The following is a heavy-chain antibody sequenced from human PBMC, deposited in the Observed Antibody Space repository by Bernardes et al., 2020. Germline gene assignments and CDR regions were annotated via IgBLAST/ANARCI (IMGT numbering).Heavy chain of an antibody. D-gene: IGHD1-26*01. CDR2: IYYSGST. CDR3: ARHVTGDAGRWFDP. Sequence: SETLPLTCTVSGGSISSSSYYWGWLRQPPGKGLEWIGSIYYSGSTYYNPSLKSRVTISVDTSKNQFSLKLSSVTAADTAVYYCARHVTGDAGRWFDPWGQGTLVTVSS. V-gene: IGHV4-39*01. CDR1: GGSISSSSYY. J-gene: IGHJ5*02.